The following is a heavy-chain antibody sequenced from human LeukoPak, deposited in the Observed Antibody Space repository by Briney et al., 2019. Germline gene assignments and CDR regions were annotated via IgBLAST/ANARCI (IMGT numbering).Heavy chain of an antibody. CDR1: GYTFPSYD. CDR3: ARGFDCSGGSCDSVLDY. Sequence: ASVTVSFKASGYTFPSYDINWVRQAPGQGLEWMGWRNPNSGNTGYVQKFQGRVTMTRNTSITTAYMELSSLRFEDTAVYYCARGFDCSGGSCDSVLDYWGQGTLVTVSS. V-gene: IGHV1-8*01. CDR2: RNPNSGNT. J-gene: IGHJ4*02. D-gene: IGHD2-15*01.